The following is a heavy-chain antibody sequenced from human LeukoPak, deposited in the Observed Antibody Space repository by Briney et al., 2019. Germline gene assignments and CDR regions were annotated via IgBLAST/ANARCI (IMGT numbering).Heavy chain of an antibody. J-gene: IGHJ4*02. CDR2: IWHSGIT. Sequence: SETLSLTCAVSGGSISSSNWWSWVRQPPGKGLEWIGDIWHSGITNFSPSLKSRVTMSVDKSKNHFSLKLSSVTAADTAVYYCARMSPRLRRLTVTTSKGSDYWGQGTLVTVSS. D-gene: IGHD4-17*01. V-gene: IGHV4-4*02. CDR1: GGSISSSNW. CDR3: ARMSPRLRRLTVTTSKGSDY.